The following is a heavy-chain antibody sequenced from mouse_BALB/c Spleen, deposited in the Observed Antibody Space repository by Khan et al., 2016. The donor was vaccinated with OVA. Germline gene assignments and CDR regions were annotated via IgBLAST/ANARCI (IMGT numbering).Heavy chain of an antibody. V-gene: IGHV2-2*02. CDR2: IWSAGST. J-gene: IGHJ3*01. D-gene: IGHD2-4*01. CDR1: GFSLPNYS. CDR3: ARRGYDYGRGALFAY. Sequence: QVQLKESGPGLVQPSQSLSITCTVSGFSLPNYSVHWVRQSPGKGLEWLGVIWSAGSTDYNEAFISRLTISKENSRSQVFFKINNLQPNDTAIYYCARRGYDYGRGALFAYWGQGTLVTVSA.